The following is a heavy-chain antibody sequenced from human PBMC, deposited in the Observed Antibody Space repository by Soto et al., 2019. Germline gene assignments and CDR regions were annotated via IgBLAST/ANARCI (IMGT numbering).Heavy chain of an antibody. J-gene: IGHJ6*02. CDR1: RFTFSNYA. D-gene: IGHD1-26*01. CDR2: VSGSGGST. Sequence: GGSLSLSCAAPRFTFSNYAISWVRQAPGRGLEWVSSVSGSGGSTYYADSVKGRFTISRDNSKNTLYLQMNSLRAEDTAVYYCATYSGNYERYGVYFGMDVWGQGTTVTVTS. V-gene: IGHV3-23*01. CDR3: ATYSGNYERYGVYFGMDV.